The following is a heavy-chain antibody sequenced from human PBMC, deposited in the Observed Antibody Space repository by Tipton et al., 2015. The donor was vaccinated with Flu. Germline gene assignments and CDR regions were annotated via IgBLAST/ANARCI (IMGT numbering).Heavy chain of an antibody. CDR1: GGSISSSSYY. Sequence: TLSLTCTVSGGSISSSSYYWSWIRQPAGKGLEWIGRIYTSGSTNYNPSLKSRVTMSVDTSKNQFSLKLSSVTAADTAVYYCARDLWQQLDYNWFDPWGQGTLVTVSS. D-gene: IGHD6-13*01. J-gene: IGHJ5*02. CDR2: IYTSGST. V-gene: IGHV4-61*02. CDR3: ARDLWQQLDYNWFDP.